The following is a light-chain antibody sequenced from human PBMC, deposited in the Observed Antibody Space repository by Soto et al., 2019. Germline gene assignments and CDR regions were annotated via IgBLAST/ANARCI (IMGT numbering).Light chain of an antibody. J-gene: IGKJ2*01. CDR2: AVS. CDR3: QQGDSLPYT. Sequence: DIQMTQSPSSLSASVGDRVTIACRASQSISTYLDWYQQKPGQAPEVLIYAVSSLQRGVPSRFSGSGSGTDFTLTISSLQPEDFAVYYCQQGDSLPYTFGQGTKLEIK. CDR1: QSISTY. V-gene: IGKV1-39*01.